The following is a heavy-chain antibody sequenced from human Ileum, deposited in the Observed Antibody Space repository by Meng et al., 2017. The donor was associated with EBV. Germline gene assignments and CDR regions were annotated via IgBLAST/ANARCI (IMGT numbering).Heavy chain of an antibody. CDR1: GVFFAISCSC. J-gene: IGHJ1*01. D-gene: IGHD3-16*01. CDR3: AGRGIIKYFQH. CDR2: IYYSGNT. Sequence: PVQVWGPGLLTTARTLTLSGAVSGVFFAISCSCWRWIRQPPGKGLEWIGRIYYSGNTYSNPYFMSRVSITVDTSKNQFSLKLSSVFAADTAVYYCAGRGIIKYFQHWGQGTLVTVSS. V-gene: IGHV4-39*01.